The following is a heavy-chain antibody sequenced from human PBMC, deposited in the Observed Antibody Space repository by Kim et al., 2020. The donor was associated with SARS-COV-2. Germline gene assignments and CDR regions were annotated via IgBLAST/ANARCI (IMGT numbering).Heavy chain of an antibody. J-gene: IGHJ5*02. CDR3: ARRASITMIVVVYNWFDP. V-gene: IGHV1-2*02. Sequence: ASVKVSCKASGYTFTGYYMHWVRQAPGQGLEWMGWINPNSGGTNYAQKFQGRVTMTRDTSISTAYMELSRLRYDDTAVYYCARRASITMIVVVYNWFDPWGQGTMVTVSS. CDR1: GYTFTGYY. D-gene: IGHD3-22*01. CDR2: INPNSGGT.